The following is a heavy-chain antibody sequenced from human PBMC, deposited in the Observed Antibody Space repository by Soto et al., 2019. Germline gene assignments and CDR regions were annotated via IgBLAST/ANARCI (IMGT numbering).Heavy chain of an antibody. CDR3: ARGRKDYYGLDV. CDR2: IIPIFGTA. J-gene: IGHJ6*02. CDR1: GGTFSSYA. Sequence: QVQLVQSGAEVKKPGSSVKVSCKASGGTFSSYAISWVLQAPGQGLEWMGGIIPIFGTANYAQKFQGRVTNTADESTRKAYMELSSLRSEDTAVYYCARGRKDYYGLDVWGQGPTVTVSS. V-gene: IGHV1-69*01.